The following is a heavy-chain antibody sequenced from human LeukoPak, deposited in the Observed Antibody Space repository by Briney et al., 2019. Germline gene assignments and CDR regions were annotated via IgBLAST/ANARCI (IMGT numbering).Heavy chain of an antibody. Sequence: GGSLRLSCAASGFTFSSYAMSWARQAPGRGLEWVSAISGSGGSTSYADSVKGRFTISRDNSKNTLFLQMNSLRAEDTAVYYCAKEGYCSGGSCYPYFDYWGQGTLVTVSS. CDR2: ISGSGGST. CDR1: GFTFSSYA. J-gene: IGHJ4*02. V-gene: IGHV3-23*01. D-gene: IGHD2-15*01. CDR3: AKEGYCSGGSCYPYFDY.